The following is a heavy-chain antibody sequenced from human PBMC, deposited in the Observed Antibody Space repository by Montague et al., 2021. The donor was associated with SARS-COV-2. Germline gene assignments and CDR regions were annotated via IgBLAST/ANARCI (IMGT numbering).Heavy chain of an antibody. CDR1: GGSFSGYY. V-gene: IGHV4-34*01. CDR2: INHSGST. Sequence: SETLSLTCAVYGGSFSGYYWSWIRQPPGKGLEWIGEINHSGSTNCNPSPKSRVTISVDTSKNQFSLKLSSVTAADTAVYYCARVRYYGSWTSLGMDVWGQGTTVTVSS. D-gene: IGHD3-10*01. J-gene: IGHJ6*02. CDR3: ARVRYYGSWTSLGMDV.